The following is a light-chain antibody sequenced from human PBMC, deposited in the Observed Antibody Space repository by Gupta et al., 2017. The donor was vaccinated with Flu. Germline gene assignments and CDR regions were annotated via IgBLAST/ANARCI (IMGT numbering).Light chain of an antibody. V-gene: IGKV3-15*01. CDR3: QQYNHWPRT. J-gene: IGKJ1*01. CDR1: QSVSSN. Sequence: EIVMTQSPATLSVSPRERATLSCRASQSVSSNLAWYQQKPGQPPRLLIYLASTRATGIPARFSGSGSGTEFTLTISSLQSEDFALYYCQQYNHWPRTFGQGTKVEIK. CDR2: LAS.